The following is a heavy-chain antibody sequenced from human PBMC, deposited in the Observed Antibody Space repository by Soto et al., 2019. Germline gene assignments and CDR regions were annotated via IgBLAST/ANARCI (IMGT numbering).Heavy chain of an antibody. CDR1: GGTFSRYS. Sequence: QVQLVQSGAEVKKPGSSVKVSCKASGGTFSRYSITWVRQAPGHGLEWIGRIIPIFGIVSYAQKFQGRVTITADESTSPAHMXXSSLRSDDTAVYYCAREDRDRETGLVPAAIDGMDVWGQGTTVTVSS. CDR3: AREDRDRETGLVPAAIDGMDV. J-gene: IGHJ6*02. V-gene: IGHV1-69*08. CDR2: IIPIFGIV. D-gene: IGHD2-2*01.